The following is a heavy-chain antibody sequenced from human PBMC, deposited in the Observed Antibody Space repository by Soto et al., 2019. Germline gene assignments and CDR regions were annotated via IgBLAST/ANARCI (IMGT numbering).Heavy chain of an antibody. CDR3: STDLRLGKNYHSNPYLDF. CDR2: IKSKTNGGTT. Sequence: GGSLRLSCAASGFTFSNAWMSWVRQAPGKGLEWVGRIKSKTNGGTTDYAAPVKGRFTISRDDSKNTLFLQVSSLKTEDTAVYYCSTDLRLGKNYHSNPYLDFWGQGTLVTVSS. D-gene: IGHD3-22*01. V-gene: IGHV3-15*01. CDR1: GFTFSNAW. J-gene: IGHJ4*02.